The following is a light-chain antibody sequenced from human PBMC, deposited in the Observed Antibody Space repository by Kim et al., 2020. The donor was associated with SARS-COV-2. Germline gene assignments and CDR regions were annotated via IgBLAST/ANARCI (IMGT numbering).Light chain of an antibody. Sequence: SPGERATLSCRASRSIRSDLAWYQQRPGQTPRLLIYGTSTRATDIPARFSGSGSGTEFTLTISSLQSEDSAIYYCQQYNNWPLTFGGGTKVDIK. V-gene: IGKV3-15*01. J-gene: IGKJ4*01. CDR1: RSIRSD. CDR3: QQYNNWPLT. CDR2: GTS.